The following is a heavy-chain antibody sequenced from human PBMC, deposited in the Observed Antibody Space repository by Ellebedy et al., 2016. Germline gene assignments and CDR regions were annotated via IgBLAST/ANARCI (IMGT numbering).Heavy chain of an antibody. V-gene: IGHV1-8*02. CDR1: GGTFSSYA. Sequence: ASVKVSCXASGGTFSSYAINWVRQATGQGLEWMGWMNPNSGNTGYAQKFQGRVTMTRNTSISTAYMELSSLRSEDTAVYYCARVGTTMVRGGSYGMDVWGQGTTVTVSS. CDR2: MNPNSGNT. D-gene: IGHD3-10*01. J-gene: IGHJ6*02. CDR3: ARVGTTMVRGGSYGMDV.